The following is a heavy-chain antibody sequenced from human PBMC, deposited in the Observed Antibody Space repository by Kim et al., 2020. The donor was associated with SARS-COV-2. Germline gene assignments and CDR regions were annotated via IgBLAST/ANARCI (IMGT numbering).Heavy chain of an antibody. V-gene: IGHV4-59*01. Sequence: SETLSLTCTVSGGSISSYYWSWIRQPPGKGLEWIGYIYYSGSTNYNPSLKSRVTISVDTSKNQFSLKLSSVTAADTAVYYCARGVITFGGVIVTTFDYWGQGTLVTVSS. CDR1: GGSISSYY. D-gene: IGHD3-16*02. J-gene: IGHJ4*02. CDR3: ARGVITFGGVIVTTFDY. CDR2: IYYSGST.